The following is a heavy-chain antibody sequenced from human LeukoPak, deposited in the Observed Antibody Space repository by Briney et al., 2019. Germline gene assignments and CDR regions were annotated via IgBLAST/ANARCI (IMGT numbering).Heavy chain of an antibody. CDR3: ARDRRYYYGSGSPLDY. Sequence: GGSLRLSCAASGFTFSNYAMNWVRQAPGKGLEWVSSISDTSSDIYYADSVRGRFTISRENAKNSVYLQINSLRAEDTALYYCARDRRYYYGSGSPLDYWGQGTLVTASS. J-gene: IGHJ4*02. V-gene: IGHV3-21*04. CDR2: ISDTSSDI. D-gene: IGHD3-10*01. CDR1: GFTFSNYA.